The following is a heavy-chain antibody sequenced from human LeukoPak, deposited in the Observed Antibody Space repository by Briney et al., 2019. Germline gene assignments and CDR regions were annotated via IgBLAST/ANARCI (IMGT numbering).Heavy chain of an antibody. D-gene: IGHD6-19*01. CDR1: GFTFSSYS. Sequence: GGSLRLSCAASGFTFSSYSMNWVRQVPGKGLEWVSGITGGGTTYYADSVKGRVTISRDNSKNTLYLQMNSLRAEDTAVYYCAKDRHWLALDDWGQGTLVTVSS. CDR2: ITGGGTT. CDR3: AKDRHWLALDD. J-gene: IGHJ4*02. V-gene: IGHV3-23*01.